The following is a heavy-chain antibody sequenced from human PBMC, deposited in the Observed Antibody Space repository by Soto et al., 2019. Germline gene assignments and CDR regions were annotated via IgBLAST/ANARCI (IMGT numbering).Heavy chain of an antibody. CDR1: GGSFSGYY. J-gene: IGHJ6*02. CDR2: INHSGST. CDR3: ERAAYGGYCSSTSCYAGASYNYYGMDV. V-gene: IGHV4-34*01. D-gene: IGHD2-2*01. Sequence: SETLSLTCAVYGGSFSGYYWSWIRQPPGKGLEWIGEINHSGSTNYNPSLKSRVTISVDTSKNQFSLKLSSVTAADTAVYYCERAAYGGYCSSTSCYAGASYNYYGMDVWGQGTKVTV.